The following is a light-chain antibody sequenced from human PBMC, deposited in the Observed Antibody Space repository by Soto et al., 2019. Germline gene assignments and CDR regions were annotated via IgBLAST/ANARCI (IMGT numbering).Light chain of an antibody. J-gene: IGKJ1*01. CDR3: MQGTPWPRT. CDR2: KVS. Sequence: DVVMTQSPLSLPVSLGQPASISCRSSQSLVLSDGNTYLNWFQQRPGQSPRRLIYKVSNRDSGVPDRFSGSGSGTDFTLEISRVEAEDVGVYYCMQGTPWPRTFGQGTKVEIK. V-gene: IGKV2-30*02. CDR1: QSLVLSDGNTY.